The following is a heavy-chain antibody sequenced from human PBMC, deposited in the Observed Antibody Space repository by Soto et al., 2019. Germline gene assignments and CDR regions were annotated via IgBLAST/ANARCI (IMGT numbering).Heavy chain of an antibody. CDR2: IYYSGST. D-gene: IGHD2-21*02. V-gene: IGHV4-39*01. J-gene: IGHJ1*01. CDR3: ARPPKSQVTRTPEYFQH. Sequence: SETLSLTCTVSGGSISSSSYYWGWIRQPPGKGLEWIGSIYYSGSTYYNPSLKSRVTISVDTSKNQFSLKLSSVTAADTAVYYCARPPKSQVTRTPEYFQHWGQGTLVTVSS. CDR1: GGSISSSSYY.